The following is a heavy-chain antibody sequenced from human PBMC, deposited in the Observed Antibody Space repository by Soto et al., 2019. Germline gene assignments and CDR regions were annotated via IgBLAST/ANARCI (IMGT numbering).Heavy chain of an antibody. D-gene: IGHD2-15*01. Sequence: GESLKISCKGSGYSFTSYWIGWVRQMPGKGLEWMGIIYPGDSDTRYSPSFQGQVTISADKSISTAYLQWSSLKASDTAMYYCARHGVEGYCSGGSYYSPSYYYYYGMDVWGQGTTVTVSS. V-gene: IGHV5-51*01. CDR3: ARHGVEGYCSGGSYYSPSYYYYYGMDV. CDR1: GYSFTSYW. CDR2: IYPGDSDT. J-gene: IGHJ6*02.